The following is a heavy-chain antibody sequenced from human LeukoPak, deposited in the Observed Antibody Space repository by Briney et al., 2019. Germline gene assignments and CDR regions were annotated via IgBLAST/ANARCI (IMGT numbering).Heavy chain of an antibody. Sequence: ASVKVSCKASGYTFTSYYMHWVRQAPGQGLEWMGIINPSGGSTSYAQKFQGRVTMTRDTSTSTVYMELSSLRSEDTAVYYCAREDVVRGAFDIWGQGTMVTISS. V-gene: IGHV1-46*01. CDR3: AREDVVRGAFDI. D-gene: IGHD2-21*01. CDR1: GYTFTSYY. CDR2: INPSGGST. J-gene: IGHJ3*02.